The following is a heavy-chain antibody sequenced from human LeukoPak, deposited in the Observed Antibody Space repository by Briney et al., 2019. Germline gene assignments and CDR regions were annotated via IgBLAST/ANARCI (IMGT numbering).Heavy chain of an antibody. D-gene: IGHD3-22*01. CDR3: ARVVVLIRGYGFDI. V-gene: IGHV4-31*03. CDR2: IYYSGST. J-gene: IGHJ3*02. Sequence: SETLSLTCTVSGGSISSGGYYWSWIRQHPGKGLEWIGYIYYSGSTYYNPSLKSRVTISVDTSKNQFSLKLSSVTAADTAVYYCARVVVLIRGYGFDIWGQGTMVSVSS. CDR1: GGSISSGGYY.